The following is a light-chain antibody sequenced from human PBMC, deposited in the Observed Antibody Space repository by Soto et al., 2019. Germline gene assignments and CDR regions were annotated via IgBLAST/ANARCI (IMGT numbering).Light chain of an antibody. Sequence: DIQMTQSPSTLSASVGDRFTITCRASQSISNWLAWYQQKPGKAPKFLIYAASSLNTGVPSRFSGSGSGTEFTLTISSLQPDDFATYYCKQYNSYPWTFGQGTKVEIK. CDR1: QSISNW. CDR2: AAS. CDR3: KQYNSYPWT. J-gene: IGKJ1*01. V-gene: IGKV1-5*01.